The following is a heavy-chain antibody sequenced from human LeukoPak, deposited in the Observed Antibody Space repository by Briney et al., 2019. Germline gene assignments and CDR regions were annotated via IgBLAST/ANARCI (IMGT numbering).Heavy chain of an antibody. D-gene: IGHD4-11*01. CDR2: IYYRGST. CDR1: SGSIDTYY. Sequence: SETLSLTRTVSSGSIDTYYWSWIRQPPGKGLEWIGNIYYRGSTSYNPSLKSRVTISVDTSKNQFSLKLNSVTAADTAVYYCASETTVTEDDAWAYYYGMDVWGQGTTVTVSS. CDR3: ASETTVTEDDAWAYYYGMDV. V-gene: IGHV4-59*01. J-gene: IGHJ6*02.